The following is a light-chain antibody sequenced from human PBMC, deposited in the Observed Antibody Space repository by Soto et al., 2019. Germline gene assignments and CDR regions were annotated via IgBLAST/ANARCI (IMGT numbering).Light chain of an antibody. J-gene: IGKJ5*01. V-gene: IGKV3-15*01. Sequence: RVMTQSPTTLSLSPGERATLSCRASQSVSSNLAWYQQKPGQAPRLFIYGASTRATAIPPRFSGSGSGTEFTLTISSLQSEDFAVYYCQQYDNWPITFGQGTRLEIK. CDR3: QQYDNWPIT. CDR2: GAS. CDR1: QSVSSN.